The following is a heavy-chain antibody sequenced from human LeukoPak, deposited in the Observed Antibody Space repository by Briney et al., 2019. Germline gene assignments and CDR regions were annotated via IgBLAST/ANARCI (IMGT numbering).Heavy chain of an antibody. V-gene: IGHV3-48*03. CDR2: ISSSGSAM. CDR3: ARGFRLEY. Sequence: GGSLRLSCAASEFTFSSYEMNWVRQAPGKGLEWVSYISSSGSAMYYADSVKDRFTISRDNTKNSLYLQMNSLRAEDTAVYYCARGFRLEYWGQGTPVTVSS. CDR1: EFTFSSYE. D-gene: IGHD3-10*01. J-gene: IGHJ4*02.